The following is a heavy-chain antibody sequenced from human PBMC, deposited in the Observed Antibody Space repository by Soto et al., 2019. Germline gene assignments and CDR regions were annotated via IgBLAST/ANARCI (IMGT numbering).Heavy chain of an antibody. V-gene: IGHV3-23*01. CDR2: ISGSGGST. J-gene: IGHJ6*03. D-gene: IGHD3-3*01. CDR3: AYGNTPYDEEKPIPYDFGSGYYSGSMDV. CDR1: GFTFSSYA. Sequence: GGSLRLSCAASGFTFSSYAMSWVRQAPGKGLEWVSAISGSGGSTYYADFVKGRFTISRDNSKHTLYLHMNILRAEDPAVYYCAYGNTPYDEEKPIPYDFGSGYYSGSMDVWGKGTTVTVSS.